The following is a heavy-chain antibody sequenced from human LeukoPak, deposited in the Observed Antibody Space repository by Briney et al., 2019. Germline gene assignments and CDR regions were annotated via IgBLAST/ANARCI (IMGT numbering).Heavy chain of an antibody. J-gene: IGHJ6*03. V-gene: IGHV1-18*01. CDR1: GYTFTSYG. Sequence: ASVKVSCKASGYTFTSYGISWVRQAPGQGLEWMGWISAYNGNTNYAQKLQGRVTMTTDTSTSTAYMELRSLRSDDTAVYYCASQIAARPYYYYYYMDVWGKGTTVTVSS. CDR2: ISAYNGNT. D-gene: IGHD6-6*01. CDR3: ASQIAARPYYYYYYMDV.